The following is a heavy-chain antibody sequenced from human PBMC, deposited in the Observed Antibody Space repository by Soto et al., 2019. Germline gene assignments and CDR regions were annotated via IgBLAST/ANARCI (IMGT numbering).Heavy chain of an antibody. CDR2: INWNSGSI. D-gene: IGHD6-13*01. Sequence: PGGSLRLSCAASGFTFDDYAMHWVRQVPGKGLEWVSGINWNSGSIGYADSVKGRFAISRDNAKNSLHLQVNSLRAEDTAFYYCVKDESINWYSGHFRHWGQGTLVTVSS. CDR1: GFTFDDYA. J-gene: IGHJ1*01. V-gene: IGHV3-9*01. CDR3: VKDESINWYSGHFRH.